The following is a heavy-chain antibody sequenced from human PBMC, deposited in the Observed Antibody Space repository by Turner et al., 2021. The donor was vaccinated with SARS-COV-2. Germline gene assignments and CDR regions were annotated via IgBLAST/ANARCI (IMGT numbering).Heavy chain of an antibody. CDR2: FDAEEGQT. CDR1: GYSRSELA. J-gene: IGHJ4*02. CDR3: ATYYDDGDLRYDF. V-gene: IGHV1-24*01. Sequence: QVQLVQSGAEVKKPGASVKVSCKVSGYSRSELAMYWVRQAPGKGLELMGGFDAEEGQTIYAQKFRGRVTLTEDTTTDTAYMDLSSLTSDDTATYYCATYYDDGDLRYDFWGQGTLVTVSS. D-gene: IGHD3-16*01.